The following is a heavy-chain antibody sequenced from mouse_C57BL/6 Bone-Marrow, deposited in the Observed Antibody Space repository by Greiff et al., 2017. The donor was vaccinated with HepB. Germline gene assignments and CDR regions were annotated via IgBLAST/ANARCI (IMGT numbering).Heavy chain of an antibody. Sequence: VEESGPGLVKPSQSLSLTCSVTGYSITSGYYWNWIRQFPGNKLEWMGYISYDGSNNYNPSLKNRISITRDTSKNQFFLKLNSVTTEDTATYYGAREGYYYGSSYSAAWFAYWGQGTLVTVSA. CDR2: ISYDGSN. CDR3: AREGYYYGSSYSAAWFAY. J-gene: IGHJ3*01. V-gene: IGHV3-6*01. CDR1: GYSITSGYY. D-gene: IGHD1-1*01.